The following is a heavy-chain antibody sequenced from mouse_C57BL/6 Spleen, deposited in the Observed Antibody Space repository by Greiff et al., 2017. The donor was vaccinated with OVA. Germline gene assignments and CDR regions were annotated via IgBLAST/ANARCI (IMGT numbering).Heavy chain of an antibody. CDR2: ISDGGSYT. CDR3: ARDNSNYAGFAY. D-gene: IGHD2-5*01. Sequence: EVQLQESGGGLVKPGGSLKLSCAASGFTFSSYAMSWVRQTPEKRLEWVATISDGGSYTYYPDNVKGRFTISRDNAKNNLYLQMSHLKSEDTAMYYCARDNSNYAGFAYWGQGTLVTVSA. J-gene: IGHJ3*01. CDR1: GFTFSSYA. V-gene: IGHV5-4*01.